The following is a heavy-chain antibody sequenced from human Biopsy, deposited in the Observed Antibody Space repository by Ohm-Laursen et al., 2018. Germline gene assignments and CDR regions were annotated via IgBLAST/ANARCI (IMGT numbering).Heavy chain of an antibody. CDR3: ATELLPPGVGGPWLDS. J-gene: IGHJ5*01. Sequence: SLRLSRAASGVTLSGYGMNWVRQAPGKGLEWVSSISASSSYIYYADSVKGRFTVSRDNTKNTLYLQMNSLRAADTAIYFCATELLPPGVGGPWLDSWGQGTPVTVSS. D-gene: IGHD3-10*01. V-gene: IGHV3-21*06. CDR2: ISASSSYI. CDR1: GVTLSGYG.